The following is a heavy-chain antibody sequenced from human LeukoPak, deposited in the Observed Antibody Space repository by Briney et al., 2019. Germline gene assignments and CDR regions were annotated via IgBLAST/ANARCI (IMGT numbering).Heavy chain of an antibody. J-gene: IGHJ4*02. V-gene: IGHV4-38-2*02. Sequence: SETLSLTCTVSGYSISSGCYWGWIRQPPGKGLEWIGSIYHSGSTYYNPSLKSRVTISVDTSKNQFSLKLSSVTAADTAVYYCAREMDYYDSSGYYPFDYWGQGTLVTVSS. D-gene: IGHD3-22*01. CDR1: GYSISSGCY. CDR3: AREMDYYDSSGYYPFDY. CDR2: IYHSGST.